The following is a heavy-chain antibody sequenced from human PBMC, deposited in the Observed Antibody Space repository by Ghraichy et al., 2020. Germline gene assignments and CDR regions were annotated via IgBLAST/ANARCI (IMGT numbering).Heavy chain of an antibody. CDR1: GFTFSSYA. CDR2: ISGSGTYP. V-gene: IGHV3-23*01. J-gene: IGHJ1*01. Sequence: GGSLRLSCAASGFTFSSYAMSWVRQAPGKRLEWVSAISGSGTYPHYAESVKGRFIISRDNSRNTLDLQMNSLGAEDTAVYYCAQDTKSGWYDGYFQNWGQGTLVTVSS. D-gene: IGHD6-19*01. CDR3: AQDTKSGWYDGYFQN.